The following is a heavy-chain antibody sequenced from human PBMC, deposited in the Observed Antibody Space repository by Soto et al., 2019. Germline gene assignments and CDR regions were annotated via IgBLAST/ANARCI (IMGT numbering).Heavy chain of an antibody. CDR2: VSSNGGST. V-gene: IGHV3-64*01. J-gene: IGHJ3*02. D-gene: IGHD1-20*01. CDR3: ARYKDGAFDI. CDR1: GFTFSSYA. Sequence: EVQLGESGGGLVQPGGSLRLSCAASGFTFSSYAMHWVRQAPGKGLEYVSGVSSNGGSTYYANSVKGRFTISRDNSKNTLYLQMGSLRAEDMAVYYCARYKDGAFDIWGQGTMVTVSS.